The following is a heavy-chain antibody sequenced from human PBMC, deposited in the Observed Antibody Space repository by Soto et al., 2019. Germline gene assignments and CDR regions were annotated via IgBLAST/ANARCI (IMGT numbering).Heavy chain of an antibody. D-gene: IGHD3-10*01. CDR2: IYYSGST. CDR1: GGSISSGGYY. J-gene: IGHJ4*02. CDR3: ARGRPGGYYFDY. V-gene: IGHV4-31*03. Sequence: QVQLQESGPGLVKPSQTLSLTCTVSGGSISSGGYYWSWIRQHPGKGLEWIGYIYYSGSTYYNPSLKSRVTISVDTAKNQFSLKLSSVTAADTAVYYCARGRPGGYYFDYWGQGTLVTVSS.